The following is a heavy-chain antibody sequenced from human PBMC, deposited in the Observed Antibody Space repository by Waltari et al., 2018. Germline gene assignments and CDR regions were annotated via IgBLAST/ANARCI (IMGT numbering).Heavy chain of an antibody. J-gene: IGHJ3*02. Sequence: QVQLQESGPGLVKPSETLSLTCAVSGYSISSGYYWGWIRQPPGKGLGWIGSIYHSGGTDYNPALKSRVTISGDTSKNQCSLKLSAVTAADTAVYYGARDRNWNDANDAFDIWGQGTMVTVSS. CDR1: GYSISSGYY. CDR2: IYHSGGT. CDR3: ARDRNWNDANDAFDI. D-gene: IGHD1-1*01. V-gene: IGHV4-38-2*02.